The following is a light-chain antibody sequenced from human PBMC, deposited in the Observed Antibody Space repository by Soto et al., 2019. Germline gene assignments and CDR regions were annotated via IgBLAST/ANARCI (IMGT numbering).Light chain of an antibody. CDR2: GAS. CDR3: HQFGASVSWT. Sequence: EIVLTQSPGTLSLSPGERATLSCRASQSVNSSYLAWYRQNPGQAPRLLIYGASTRATGIPDRFSGSGSGTDFTLTISRLEPEDFAVYYCHQFGASVSWTFGQGTKVEIK. CDR1: QSVNSSY. V-gene: IGKV3-20*01. J-gene: IGKJ1*01.